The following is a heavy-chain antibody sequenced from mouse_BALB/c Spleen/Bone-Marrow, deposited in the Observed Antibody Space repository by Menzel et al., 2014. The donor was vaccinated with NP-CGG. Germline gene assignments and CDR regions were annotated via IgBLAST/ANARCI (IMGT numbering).Heavy chain of an antibody. CDR2: ILHWYH. Sequence: EVHLVESGPGLVKPSQTVSLTCTVTGISITTGNYRWSWIRQFSRKQTGVDRVHILHWYHYLQSISHKSDHITRDTSXNQFLLEMNSLTAEDTASYYCARYVGAYFDYWGQGTTLTVSS. J-gene: IGHJ2*01. CDR1: GISITTGNYR. CDR3: ARYVGAYFDY. D-gene: IGHD2-12*01. V-gene: IGHV3-5*02.